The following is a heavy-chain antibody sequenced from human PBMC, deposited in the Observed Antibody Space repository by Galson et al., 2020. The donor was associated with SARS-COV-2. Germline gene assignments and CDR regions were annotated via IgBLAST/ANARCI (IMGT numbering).Heavy chain of an antibody. Sequence: KISCKASGYTFTSYGISWVRQAPGQGLEWMGWISAYNGNTNYAQKLQGRVTMTTDTSTSTAYMELRSLRSDDTAVYYCARSGFTYYYDSSGAFLGYWGQGTLVTVSS. CDR3: ARSGFTYYYDSSGAFLGY. CDR1: GYTFTSYG. J-gene: IGHJ4*02. V-gene: IGHV1-18*04. CDR2: ISAYNGNT. D-gene: IGHD3-22*01.